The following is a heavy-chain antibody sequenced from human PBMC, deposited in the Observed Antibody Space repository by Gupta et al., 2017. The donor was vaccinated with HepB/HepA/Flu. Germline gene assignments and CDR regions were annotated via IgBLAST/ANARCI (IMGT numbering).Heavy chain of an antibody. J-gene: IGHJ4*02. CDR2: IYWDDDK. CDR3: AHTLSIVLFDF. CDR1: GFSLSTSGVG. Sequence: QITLKESGPTLVKPTQTLTLTCTFSGFSLSTSGVGVGWIRQPPGKALEWLALIYWDDDKHDSPSLKSRLTITKDTSKNQVVLKMNNMDTVDTATYYCAHTLSIVLFDFWGQGNLVTVSS. D-gene: IGHD1-26*01. V-gene: IGHV2-5*02.